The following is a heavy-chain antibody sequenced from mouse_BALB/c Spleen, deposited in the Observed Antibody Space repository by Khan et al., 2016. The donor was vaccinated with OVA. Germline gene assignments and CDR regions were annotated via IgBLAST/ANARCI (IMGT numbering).Heavy chain of an antibody. CDR3: ARELRIGGFAY. CDR2: IWGDGST. CDR1: GFSLTDYG. J-gene: IGHJ3*01. V-gene: IGHV2-6-7*01. Sequence: QVQLKESGPGLVAPSQSLSITCTVSGFSLTDYGVNWVRQPPGKGLEWLGMIWGDGSTDYNSALKSRLSISKYNSKSQDFLKMNSLQTDDTARYYCARELRIGGFAYWGQGTLVTVSA. D-gene: IGHD1-1*01.